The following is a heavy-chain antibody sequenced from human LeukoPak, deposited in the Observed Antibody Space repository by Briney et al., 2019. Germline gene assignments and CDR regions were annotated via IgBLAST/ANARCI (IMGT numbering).Heavy chain of an antibody. CDR2: INPNSGGT. CDR3: ARGVDCYDSSGYPTPSNWFDP. V-gene: IGHV1-2*02. CDR1: GYTFTGYY. D-gene: IGHD3-22*01. Sequence: ASVKVPCKAFGYTFTGYYMHWVRQAPGQGLEWMGWINPNSGGTNYAQKFQGRVTMTRDTSISTAYMELSRLRSDDTAVYYCARGVDCYDSSGYPTPSNWFDPWGQGTLVTVSS. J-gene: IGHJ5*02.